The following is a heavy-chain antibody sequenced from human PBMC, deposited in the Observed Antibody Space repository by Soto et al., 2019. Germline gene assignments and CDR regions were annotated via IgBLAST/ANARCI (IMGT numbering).Heavy chain of an antibody. J-gene: IGHJ6*02. Sequence: QVQLVQSGAEVKKPGSSVKVSCKASGGTFSSYAISWVRQAPGQGLEWMGGIIPIFGTANYAQKFQGRVTITADETTSTAYMELSRLRSEDTAVYYCPRGQGIAADDYYYYYGMDVWGQGTTVTVSS. D-gene: IGHD6-13*01. CDR1: GGTFSSYA. CDR3: PRGQGIAADDYYYYYGMDV. V-gene: IGHV1-69*12. CDR2: IIPIFGTA.